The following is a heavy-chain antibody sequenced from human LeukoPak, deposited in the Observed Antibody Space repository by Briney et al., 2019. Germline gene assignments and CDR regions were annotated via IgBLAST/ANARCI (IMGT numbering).Heavy chain of an antibody. CDR3: ARLSRIFGVGLYYFDY. J-gene: IGHJ4*02. CDR2: IYYSGST. V-gene: IGHV4-59*08. D-gene: IGHD3-3*01. Sequence: PSETLSPTCTVSGGSISSYYWSWIRQPPGKGLKWIGYIYYSGSTNYNPSLKSRVTISVDTSKNQFSLKLSSVTAADTAVYYCARLSRIFGVGLYYFDYWGQGTLVTVSS. CDR1: GGSISSYY.